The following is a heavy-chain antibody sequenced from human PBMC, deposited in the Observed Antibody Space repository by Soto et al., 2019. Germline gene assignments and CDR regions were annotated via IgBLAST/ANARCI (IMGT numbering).Heavy chain of an antibody. CDR1: GFDASVNF. J-gene: IGHJ6*02. Sequence: GGSLRLSCAASGFDASVNFMTWVRQAPGKGLEWVSAINNAYSTFYADSVKGRFTISRDNSKNTVYLQVSSLRVEDTAMYYCVRENYYCGMDVRGQGTEVTGSS. V-gene: IGHV3-66*01. CDR2: INNAYST. CDR3: VRENYYCGMDV.